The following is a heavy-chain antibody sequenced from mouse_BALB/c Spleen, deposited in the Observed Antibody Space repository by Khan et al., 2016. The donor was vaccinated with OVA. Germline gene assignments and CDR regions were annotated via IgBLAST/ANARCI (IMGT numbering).Heavy chain of an antibody. V-gene: IGHV1-9*01. D-gene: IGHD1-1*01. CDR3: ARRKYYCSSSWFGY. CDR2: ILPGSGRN. J-gene: IGHJ3*01. CDR1: GYTFSSYW. Sequence: VQLQQSGAELMKPGASVKISCKATGYTFSSYWIEWVKQRPGHGLEWIGEILPGSGRNNYNEKFKGKATFTADTSSNTAYMQLSNLTSNDSAVYYCARRKYYCSSSWFGYWGQGTLVTVSA.